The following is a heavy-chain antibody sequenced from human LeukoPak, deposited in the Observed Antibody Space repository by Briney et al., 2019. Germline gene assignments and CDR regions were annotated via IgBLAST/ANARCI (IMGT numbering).Heavy chain of an antibody. D-gene: IGHD5-18*01. Sequence: ASVKVSCKASGYTFTGYYMHWVRQAPGQGLEWMGWINPNSGGTNYAQKFQGRVTMTRDTSISTAYMELSRLRSDDTAVYYCARRDSYGYVGFDYWGQGTLVTVSS. CDR2: INPNSGGT. CDR3: ARRDSYGYVGFDY. CDR1: GYTFTGYY. J-gene: IGHJ4*02. V-gene: IGHV1-2*02.